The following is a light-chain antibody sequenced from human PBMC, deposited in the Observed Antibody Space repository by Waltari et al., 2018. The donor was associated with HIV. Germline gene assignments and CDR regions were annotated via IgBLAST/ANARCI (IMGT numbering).Light chain of an antibody. CDR3: QSFDSSLNGIL. CDR2: GNT. CDR1: GSNRGEGSD. V-gene: IGLV1-40*01. Sequence: QSVLTQPPSVSGAPGQRVAISCTAGGSNRGEGSDLHWYQQLPGTAPKLLISGNTNRPSGVPDRFSGSKSGTSASLAITGLQAEDEADYYCQSFDSSLNGILFGGGTKLTVL. J-gene: IGLJ2*01.